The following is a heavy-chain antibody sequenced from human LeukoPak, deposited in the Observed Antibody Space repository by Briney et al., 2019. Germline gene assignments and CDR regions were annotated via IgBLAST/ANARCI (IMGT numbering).Heavy chain of an antibody. CDR1: GYSFTSYW. Sequence: PGESLKISCKGSGYSFTSYWIGWERQMPGKGLEWMGIIYPGDSDTRYSPSFQGQVTISADKSISTAYLQWSSLKASDTAMYYCAREGGIAAAGSRWFDPWGQGTLVTVSS. J-gene: IGHJ5*02. D-gene: IGHD6-13*01. V-gene: IGHV5-51*03. CDR3: AREGGIAAAGSRWFDP. CDR2: IYPGDSDT.